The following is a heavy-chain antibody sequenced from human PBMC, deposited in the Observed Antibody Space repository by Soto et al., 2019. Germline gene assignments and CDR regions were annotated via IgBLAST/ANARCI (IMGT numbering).Heavy chain of an antibody. D-gene: IGHD3-16*01. CDR3: AMVDVYVTTSPQDV. V-gene: IGHV1-18*01. J-gene: IGHJ6*02. Sequence: QVQLVQSGAEVKNPGASVKVSCKASGYTFTRYGIVWARQAPGQGLEWMGWINTYNGNTNYAQNVQGRVTLTTDTSTSTAYMELRSLRSNDTAIYYCAMVDVYVTTSPQDVWGQGTTVIVSS. CDR2: INTYNGNT. CDR1: GYTFTRYG.